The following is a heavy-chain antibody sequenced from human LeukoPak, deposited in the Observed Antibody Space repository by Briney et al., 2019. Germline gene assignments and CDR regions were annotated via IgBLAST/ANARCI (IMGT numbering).Heavy chain of an antibody. D-gene: IGHD2-15*01. V-gene: IGHV3-48*03. CDR1: GFTFSSYE. CDR3: AREASVVVAATRAFDI. CDR2: ISSSGSTI. J-gene: IGHJ3*02. Sequence: GGSLRLSCAASGFTFSSYEMNWVRQAPGKGLEWVSYISSSGSTIYYADSVKGRFTISRDNAKNSLYLQMNSLRAEDTAVYYCAREASVVVAATRAFDIWGQGTMVTVSS.